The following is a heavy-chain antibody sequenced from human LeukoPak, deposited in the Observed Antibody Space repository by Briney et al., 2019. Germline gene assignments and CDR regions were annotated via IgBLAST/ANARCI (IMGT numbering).Heavy chain of an antibody. J-gene: IGHJ6*03. V-gene: IGHV1-69*05. CDR1: GGTFSSYA. Sequence: SVKVSCKASGGTFSSYAISWVQQAPGQGLEWMGGIIPIFGTANYAQKFQGRVTITTDESTSTAYMELSSLRSEDTAVYYCATEPSLWAAFPAYYMDVWGKGTTVTVSS. D-gene: IGHD1-14*01. CDR2: IIPIFGTA. CDR3: ATEPSLWAAFPAYYMDV.